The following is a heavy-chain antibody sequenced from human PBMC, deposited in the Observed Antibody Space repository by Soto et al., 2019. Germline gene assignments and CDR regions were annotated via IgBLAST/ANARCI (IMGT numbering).Heavy chain of an antibody. J-gene: IGHJ3*02. Sequence: EVQLVESGGGLVQPGGSLRLSCAASGFTFSTYDMHWVRQGTGKGLEWVSAIAPAGDTNYSGSVKGRFTISRENGKNSLYLQMSRLSAEDTAIYYCARERLPGQGLYAFDIWGQGTMVAVSS. CDR2: IAPAGDT. D-gene: IGHD2-15*01. CDR1: GFTFSTYD. V-gene: IGHV3-13*01. CDR3: ARERLPGQGLYAFDI.